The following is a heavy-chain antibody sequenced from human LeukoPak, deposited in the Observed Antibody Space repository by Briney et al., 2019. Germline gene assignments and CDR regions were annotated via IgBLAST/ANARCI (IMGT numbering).Heavy chain of an antibody. D-gene: IGHD6-6*01. CDR2: IIPILGIA. CDR3: ARDNPPEYSSSGAAFDI. V-gene: IGHV1-69*04. Sequence: ASVKVSCKASGGTFSSYAISWVRQAPGQGLEWMGRIIPILGIANYAQKFQGRVTITTDESTSTAYMELSSLRSEDTAVYYCARDNPPEYSSSGAAFDIWGQGTMVTVSS. CDR1: GGTFSSYA. J-gene: IGHJ3*02.